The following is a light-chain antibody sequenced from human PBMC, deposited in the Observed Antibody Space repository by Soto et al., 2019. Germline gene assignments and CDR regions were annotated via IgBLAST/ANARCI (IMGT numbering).Light chain of an antibody. Sequence: QSALTQPASVSGAPGQSITISCTGTSSDVGDYNYVSWYQQHPGKAPKLMIYDVSNRPSGVSNRFSGSKSGSTASLTSSGLQAEDEAYYYCSSYTSSTTRVFGTGTKLTVL. V-gene: IGLV2-14*01. CDR1: SSDVGDYNY. CDR2: DVS. J-gene: IGLJ1*01. CDR3: SSYTSSTTRV.